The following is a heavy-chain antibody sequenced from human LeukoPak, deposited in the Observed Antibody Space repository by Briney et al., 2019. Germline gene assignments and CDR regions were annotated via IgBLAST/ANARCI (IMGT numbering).Heavy chain of an antibody. Sequence: ASVSVSCKASGYTFTSYGISWVRQAPGQGLEWMGWISAYNGNTNYAQKLQGRVTMTTDTSTSTAYMELRSLRSDDTAVYYCARKYYYDSSGYANSFIWEPYYFDYWGQGTLVTVSS. V-gene: IGHV1-18*01. CDR2: ISAYNGNT. J-gene: IGHJ4*02. CDR1: GYTFTSYG. D-gene: IGHD3-22*01. CDR3: ARKYYYDSSGYANSFIWEPYYFDY.